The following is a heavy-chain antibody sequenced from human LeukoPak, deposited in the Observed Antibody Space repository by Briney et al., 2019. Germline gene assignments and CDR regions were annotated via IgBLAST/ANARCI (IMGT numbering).Heavy chain of an antibody. CDR1: GFIFGDYA. V-gene: IGHV3-49*04. CDR2: IRSKAYGGTT. CDR3: TKNLRRLDY. Sequence: PGRSLRLSCTASGFIFGDYAMSWVRQAPGKGLEWVGFIRSKAYGGTTEYAASVKGRFTISRDDSKSIAYLQMNSLKTEDTAVYYCTKNLRRLDYWGQGTLVTVSS. D-gene: IGHD4-17*01. J-gene: IGHJ4*02.